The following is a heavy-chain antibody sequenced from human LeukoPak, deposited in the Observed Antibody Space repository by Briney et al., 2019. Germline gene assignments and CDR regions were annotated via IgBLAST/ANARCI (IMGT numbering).Heavy chain of an antibody. Sequence: SETLSLTCTVSGGSISSYYWSWIRQPPGKGLEWIGYIYYSGSTNYNPSLKSRVTISVDTSKNQFSLKLSSVTAADTAVYYCARPRGAYHYMDVWGKGTTVTVSS. V-gene: IGHV4-59*01. CDR2: IYYSGST. CDR3: ARPRGAYHYMDV. D-gene: IGHD1-26*01. J-gene: IGHJ6*03. CDR1: GGSISSYY.